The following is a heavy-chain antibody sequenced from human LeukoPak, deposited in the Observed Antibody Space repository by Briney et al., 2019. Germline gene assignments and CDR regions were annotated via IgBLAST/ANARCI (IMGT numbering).Heavy chain of an antibody. J-gene: IGHJ4*02. CDR3: AKEGRYYYDSSGED. D-gene: IGHD3-22*01. V-gene: IGHV3-23*01. CDR1: GFTFSSYA. CDR2: ISGSGGST. Sequence: AEGSLRLSCAASGFTFSSYAMSWVRQAPGKGLEWVSAISGSGGSTYYADSVKGRFTISRDNSKNTLYLQMNSLRAEDTAVYYCAKEGRYYYDSSGEDWGQGTLVTVSS.